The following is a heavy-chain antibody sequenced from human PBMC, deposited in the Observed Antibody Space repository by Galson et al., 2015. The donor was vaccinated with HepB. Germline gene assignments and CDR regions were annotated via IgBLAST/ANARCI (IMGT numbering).Heavy chain of an antibody. CDR1: GVSISGGQYY. J-gene: IGHJ3*01. D-gene: IGHD2-8*01. Sequence: ETLSLTCAVSGVSISGGQYYWGWIRQSPTKGLDWIGSIYFGGRTYFSPSFQSRVAMSVDTSRNRLSLTLRSVTAADTAVYYRARPLVLNGRFTPGVGPFHVWGHGTMVTVSA. V-gene: IGHV4-39*01. CDR2: IYFGGRT. CDR3: ARPLVLNGRFTPGVGPFHV.